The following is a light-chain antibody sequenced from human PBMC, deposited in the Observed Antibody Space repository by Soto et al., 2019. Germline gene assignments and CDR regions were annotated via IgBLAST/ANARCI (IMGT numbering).Light chain of an antibody. CDR3: QQYNSYSGT. Sequence: TQSPGTLSLSPGERATLSCRASQTVSSSYLAWYQQKPGKAPKLLIYKASSLESGVPSRFSGSGSGTEFTLTISSLQPDDFATYYCQQYNSYSGTFGQGTKVEIK. CDR1: QTVSSSY. V-gene: IGKV1-5*03. J-gene: IGKJ1*01. CDR2: KAS.